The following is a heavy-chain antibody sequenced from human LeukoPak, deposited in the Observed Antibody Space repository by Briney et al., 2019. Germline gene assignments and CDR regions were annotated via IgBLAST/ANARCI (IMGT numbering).Heavy chain of an antibody. CDR2: INSDGSST. CDR3: ARGAYDFWSGMYAAY. Sequence: GGSLRLSCAASGFTFSSYWMHWVRHAPGKGLVWVSRINSDGSSTSYADSVKGRFTISRDNAKNTLYLQMNSLRAEDTAVYYCARGAYDFWSGMYAAYWGLGTLVTVSS. D-gene: IGHD3-3*01. V-gene: IGHV3-74*01. J-gene: IGHJ4*02. CDR1: GFTFSSYW.